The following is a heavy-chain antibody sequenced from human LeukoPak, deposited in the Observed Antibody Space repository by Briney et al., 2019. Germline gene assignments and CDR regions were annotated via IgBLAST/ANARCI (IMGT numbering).Heavy chain of an antibody. CDR1: GGSFSGYY. Sequence: SETLSLTCAVYGGSFSGYYWSWIRQPPGNGLEWIGEINHSGSTNYNPSLRSRVTISVDTSKNQFSLKLSSVTAADTAVYYCARGFEGTSYSNWFDPWGQGTLVTVSS. CDR3: ARGFEGTSYSNWFDP. CDR2: INHSGST. D-gene: IGHD2-2*01. J-gene: IGHJ5*02. V-gene: IGHV4-34*01.